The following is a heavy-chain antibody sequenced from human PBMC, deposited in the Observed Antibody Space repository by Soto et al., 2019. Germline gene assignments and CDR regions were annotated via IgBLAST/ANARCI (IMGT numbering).Heavy chain of an antibody. CDR2: IIPIFGTV. J-gene: IGHJ5*02. V-gene: IGHV1-69*01. D-gene: IGHD2-8*01. CDR3: ATAHRVLMVYSTQIWFDP. CDR1: GGTFNSYS. Sequence: QVQLVQSGAEVKEPGSSVKVSCKASGGTFNSYSISWVRQAPGQGLEWMGGIIPIFGTVNYAQKFQGRVTITAEESTSTAYMELSSLRSDDTAVYSCATAHRVLMVYSTQIWFDPWGQGTRVTVSS.